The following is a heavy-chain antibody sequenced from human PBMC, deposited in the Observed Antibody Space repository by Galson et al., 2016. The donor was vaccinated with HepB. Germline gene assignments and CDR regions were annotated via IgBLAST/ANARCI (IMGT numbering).Heavy chain of an antibody. CDR1: GFTFTING. D-gene: IGHD2-21*01. CDR3: VTPVAYYNNGRFYKMGH. CDR2: ISYDGEKR. Sequence: SLRLSCAVSGFTFTINGMHWVRQAPGKGLEWVAVISYDGEKRFYADSVKGRFTISRDNAKNTLSLQMEDLRVEDTAMYYCVTPVAYYNNGRFYKMGHWGQGTLVSVSS. V-gene: IGHV3-30*03. J-gene: IGHJ4*02.